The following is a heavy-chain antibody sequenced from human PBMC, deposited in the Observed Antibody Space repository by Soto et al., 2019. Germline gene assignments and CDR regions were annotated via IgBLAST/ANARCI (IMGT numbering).Heavy chain of an antibody. V-gene: IGHV4-61*01. CDR2: IYYSGST. D-gene: IGHD1-26*01. CDR3: SIDGTTTTEFDT. Sequence: SETLSLTRTVCGASISSASHYRSWARQHPGKGLEWIGYIYYSGSTNYNPSLKSRVTISVDTSKNQFSLKLSSVTAADTAVYYCSIDGTTTTEFDTWGQETLVTVSS. CDR1: GASISSASHY. J-gene: IGHJ5*02.